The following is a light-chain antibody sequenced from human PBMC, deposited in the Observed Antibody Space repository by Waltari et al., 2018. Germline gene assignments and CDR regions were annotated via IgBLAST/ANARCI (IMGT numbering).Light chain of an antibody. CDR2: DVS. CDR1: SSDVGGYNY. Sequence: QSALTQPRPVSGSPGQSATISCTGTSSDVGGYNYVSWYQQHPGKAPKLMIYDVSKRPSGVPDRFSGSKSGNTASLTISGLQAEDEADYYCCSYAGSYTFEVFGTGTKVTVL. J-gene: IGLJ1*01. V-gene: IGLV2-11*01. CDR3: CSYAGSYTFEV.